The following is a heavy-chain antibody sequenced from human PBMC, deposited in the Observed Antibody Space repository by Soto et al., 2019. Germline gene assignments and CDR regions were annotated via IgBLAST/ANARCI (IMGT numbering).Heavy chain of an antibody. CDR2: LYYSGNN. CDR3: ARLLGEWLVHYYYYYMDV. D-gene: IGHD3-3*01. V-gene: IGHV4-59*05. CDR1: GGSITGYC. Sequence: SETLSLTCSVSGGSITGYCWNWVRQPPERGLEWIGSLYYSGNNYYNPSLKSRVTISVDTSKNQFSLKLSSVTAADTAVYYCARLLGEWLVHYYYYYMDVWGKGTTVTVSS. J-gene: IGHJ6*03.